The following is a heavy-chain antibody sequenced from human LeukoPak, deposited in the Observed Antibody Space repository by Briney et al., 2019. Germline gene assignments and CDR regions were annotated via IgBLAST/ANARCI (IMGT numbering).Heavy chain of an antibody. Sequence: ASVKVSCXASGYTFTGYYMHWVRRARGQGLEWMGRINPNSGGTNYAQKFQGRVTMTRDTSISTAYMELSRLRSDDTAVYYCARGRGSLIDYWGQGTLVTVSS. CDR2: INPNSGGT. V-gene: IGHV1-2*06. J-gene: IGHJ4*02. CDR3: ARGRGSLIDY. D-gene: IGHD1-26*01. CDR1: GYTFTGYY.